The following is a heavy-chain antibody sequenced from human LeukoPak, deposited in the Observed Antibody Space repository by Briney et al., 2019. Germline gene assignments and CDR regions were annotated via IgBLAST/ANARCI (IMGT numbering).Heavy chain of an antibody. D-gene: IGHD2-8*01. Sequence: SAKVSCKPSRGTFSSYAISWVRHAPRQGVEWMGGVIPIFGTASYAQKFQGRVTITADESTSTAYMELSSLRSEDTAVYYCARGRRVSPGVHYYYGMDVWGQGTTVTVSS. CDR3: ARGRRVSPGVHYYYGMDV. J-gene: IGHJ6*02. CDR1: RGTFSSYA. CDR2: VIPIFGTA. V-gene: IGHV1-69*13.